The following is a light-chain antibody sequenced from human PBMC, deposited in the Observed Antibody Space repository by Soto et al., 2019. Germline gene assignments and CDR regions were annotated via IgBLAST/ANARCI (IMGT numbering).Light chain of an antibody. Sequence: DIVMTQSPDSLAVSLGERATINCKSSQSVLYRSNNKNYLAWYRQKPGQPPKLLIYWASTRESGVPDRFSGSGSGTDFTLTTRSLQTEDVAVYYCQQYYSSPNTFGPGTKVEIK. CDR1: QSVLYRSNNKNY. V-gene: IGKV4-1*01. CDR3: QQYYSSPNT. J-gene: IGKJ3*01. CDR2: WAS.